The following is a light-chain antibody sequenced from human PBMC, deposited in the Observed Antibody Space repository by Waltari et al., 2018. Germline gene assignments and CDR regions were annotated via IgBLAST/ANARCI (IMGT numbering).Light chain of an antibody. V-gene: IGKV3-20*01. J-gene: IGKJ2*01. CDR3: QQYTSSIMYT. CDR1: ESLTKRY. CDR2: GAS. Sequence: VLTQSPDTLSLSPGERATLSCRSSESLTKRYLAWYQQKPGQAPRLLIYGASSRAAGIPYRFSGSWSGTDFTLTISRLEPEDFAVYYFQQYTSSIMYTFGQGTKLEIK.